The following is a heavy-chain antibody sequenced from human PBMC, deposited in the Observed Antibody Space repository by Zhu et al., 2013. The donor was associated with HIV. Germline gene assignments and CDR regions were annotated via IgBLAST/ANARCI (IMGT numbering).Heavy chain of an antibody. Sequence: QLVQSGPEVKKPGTSVKVSCKASGFTFTSSAVQWVRQARGQRLEWIGWIVVGSGNTNYAQKFQERVTITRDMSTSTAYMELSSLRSEDTAVYYCAADRLLSSCTGGVCYPAFDYWGQGTLVTVSS. CDR3: AADRLLSSCTGGVCYPAFDY. CDR1: GFTFTSSA. V-gene: IGHV1-58*01. D-gene: IGHD2-8*02. CDR2: IVVGSGNT. J-gene: IGHJ4*02.